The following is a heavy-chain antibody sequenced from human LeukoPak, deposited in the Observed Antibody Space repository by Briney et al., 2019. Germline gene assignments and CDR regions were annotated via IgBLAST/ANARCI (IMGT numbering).Heavy chain of an antibody. Sequence: RTSETLSLTCTVSGGSISSGDYYWSWIRQPPGKGLEWIGYIYYSGSTYYNPSLKSRVTISVDTSKNQFSLKLSSVTAADTAVYYCARFIVPDAFDIWGQGTMVTVSS. CDR2: IYYSGST. CDR3: ARFIVPDAFDI. CDR1: GGSISSGDYY. D-gene: IGHD2-2*01. J-gene: IGHJ3*02. V-gene: IGHV4-30-4*01.